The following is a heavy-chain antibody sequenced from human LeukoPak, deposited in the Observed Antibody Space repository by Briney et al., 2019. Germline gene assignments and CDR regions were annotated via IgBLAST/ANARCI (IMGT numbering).Heavy chain of an antibody. J-gene: IGHJ5*02. CDR1: GYTFTSYG. V-gene: IGHV1-18*01. CDR2: ISAHNGNT. D-gene: IGHD6-6*01. Sequence: ASVKVSCKASGYTFTSYGISWVRQAPGQGLEWMGWISAHNGNTNYAQKLQGRVTMTTDTSTSTAYMELRSLRSDDTAVYYCARRYSSSLLTLNWFDPWGQGTLVTVSS. CDR3: ARRYSSSLLTLNWFDP.